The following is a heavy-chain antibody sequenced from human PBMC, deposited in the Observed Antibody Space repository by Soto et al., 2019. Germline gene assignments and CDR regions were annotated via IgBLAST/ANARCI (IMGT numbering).Heavy chain of an antibody. CDR1: GGSISSGDYY. CDR2: IYYSGST. V-gene: IGHV4-30-4*01. Sequence: SETLSLTCTVSGGSISSGDYYWSWIRQPPGKGLEWIGYIYYSGSTYYNPSLKSRVTISVDTSKNQFSLKLSSVTAADTAVYYCASLLYHDSSGLDYWGQGTLVTVYS. D-gene: IGHD3-22*01. J-gene: IGHJ4*02. CDR3: ASLLYHDSSGLDY.